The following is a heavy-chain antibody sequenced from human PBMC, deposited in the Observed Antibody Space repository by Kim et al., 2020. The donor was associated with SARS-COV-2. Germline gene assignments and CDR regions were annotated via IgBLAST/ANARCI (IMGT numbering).Heavy chain of an antibody. D-gene: IGHD3-22*01. V-gene: IGHV4-39*07. CDR2: IYYSGST. CDR1: GGSISSSSYY. J-gene: IGHJ4*02. Sequence: SETLSLTCTVSGGSISSSSYYWGWIRQPPGKGLEWIGSIYYSGSTYYNPSLKSRVTISVDTSKNQFSLKLSSVTAADTAVYYCARGITMIVVPVSRYYFDYWGQGTLVTVSS. CDR3: ARGITMIVVPVSRYYFDY.